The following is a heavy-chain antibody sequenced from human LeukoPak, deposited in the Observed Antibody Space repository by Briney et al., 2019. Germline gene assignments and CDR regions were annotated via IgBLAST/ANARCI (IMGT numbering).Heavy chain of an antibody. D-gene: IGHD4-17*01. V-gene: IGHV3-23*01. CDR1: KFTFNNYA. Sequence: GGSLRLSCLASKFTFNNYAMSWVRQAPGKGLEWVSGITGRDGSTYYADSVKGRFTTSRDNSKNTLFLQMSSLRPEDTAVYYCAKDILMTSVTTFDYWGQGTLVTVSP. J-gene: IGHJ4*02. CDR2: ITGRDGST. CDR3: AKDILMTSVTTFDY.